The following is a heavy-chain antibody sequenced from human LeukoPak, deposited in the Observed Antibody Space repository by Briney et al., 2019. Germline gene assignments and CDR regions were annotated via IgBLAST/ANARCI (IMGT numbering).Heavy chain of an antibody. Sequence: GGSLRLSCAASGFTFSSYAMHWVRQAPGKGLEWVAVISYDGSNKYYADSVKGRFTISRDKSKNTLYLQMNSLRAEDTAVYYCAKDRNYDFWSGYPPGYWGQGTLVTVSS. J-gene: IGHJ4*02. CDR3: AKDRNYDFWSGYPPGY. D-gene: IGHD3-3*01. CDR1: GFTFSSYA. CDR2: ISYDGSNK. V-gene: IGHV3-30*04.